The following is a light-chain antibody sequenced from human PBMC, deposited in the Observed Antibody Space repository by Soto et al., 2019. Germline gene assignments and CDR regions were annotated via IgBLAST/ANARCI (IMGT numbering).Light chain of an antibody. V-gene: IGKV2-28*01. CDR1: QSLLHSNGYNC. J-gene: IGKJ1*01. CDR2: LGS. Sequence: IVMTQSPLSLPVTPGEPASISCRSSQSLLHSNGYNCLDWYLQKPGQSPQLLIYLGSNRASGVPDRFSGSGSGTDFTLKISRVEAEDVGVYYCMQALQTPWTFGQGTK. CDR3: MQALQTPWT.